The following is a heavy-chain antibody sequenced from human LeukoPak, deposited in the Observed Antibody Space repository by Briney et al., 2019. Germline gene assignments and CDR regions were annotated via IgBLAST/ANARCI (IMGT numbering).Heavy chain of an antibody. J-gene: IGHJ4*02. D-gene: IGHD6-19*01. CDR3: VKGGWFDN. Sequence: PGGSLRLSCAASGFTFSSYAMSWVRQAPGKGLECVSTLSGSGESTYYADSVKGRFTISRDNSKNTLHLQMNSLRGEDTATYFCVKGGWFDNWGQGSLVTVSS. CDR1: GFTFSSYA. CDR2: LSGSGEST. V-gene: IGHV3-23*01.